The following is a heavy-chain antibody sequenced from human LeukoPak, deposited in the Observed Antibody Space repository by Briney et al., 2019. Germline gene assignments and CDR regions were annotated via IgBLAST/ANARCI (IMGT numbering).Heavy chain of an antibody. D-gene: IGHD3-22*01. CDR1: GFTFSSYS. J-gene: IGHJ4*02. CDR2: ISSSSSYI. V-gene: IGHV3-21*01. Sequence: GGSLRLSCAASGFTFSSYSMNWVRQAPGKGLEWVSSISSSSSYIYYADSVKGRFTISRDNAKNSLYLQMNSLRAEDTAVYYCATDGTYYYDSSGYYYVHWGQGTLVTVSS. CDR3: ATDGTYYYDSSGYYYVH.